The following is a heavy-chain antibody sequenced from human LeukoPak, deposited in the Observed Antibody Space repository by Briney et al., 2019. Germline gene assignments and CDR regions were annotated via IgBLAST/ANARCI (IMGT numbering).Heavy chain of an antibody. CDR3: TTLGYHLDP. CDR2: IAGSDTTT. CDR1: GFAFSAYE. D-gene: IGHD3-22*01. J-gene: IGHJ5*02. Sequence: GGSLRLSCLASGFAFSAYEMNWVRQAPGKGLEWVSYIAGSDTTTYYADSVKGRFTIFRDNAKNSLYLQMNSLRAEDTALYYCTTLGYHLDPWGQGTLVTVSS. V-gene: IGHV3-48*03.